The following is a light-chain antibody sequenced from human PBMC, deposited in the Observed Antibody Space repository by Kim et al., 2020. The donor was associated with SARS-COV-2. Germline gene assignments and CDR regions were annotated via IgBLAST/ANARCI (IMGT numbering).Light chain of an antibody. CDR2: WAS. CDR3: RGNRT. V-gene: IGKV4-1*01. J-gene: IGKJ1*01. Sequence: DIVMTQSPDSLAVSLGERATINCKSSQSVLYSSNNKNYLAWYQQKPGQPPKLLIYWASTRESGVPDRFSGSGSGTDFTLTISSLQAEDVAVYYCRGNRTFGQGTKVDIK. CDR1: QSVLYSSNNKNY.